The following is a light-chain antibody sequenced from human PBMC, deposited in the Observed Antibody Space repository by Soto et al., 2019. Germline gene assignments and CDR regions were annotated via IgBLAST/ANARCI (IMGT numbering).Light chain of an antibody. CDR1: SSDVGSNNR. Sequence: QSALTQPPSVSGSPGQSVAISCSGSSSDVGSNNRVSWYQQSPGTAPKLMIYDVTNRPSGVPDRFSGSKSGNTASLTISGLQAEAEADYYCSSFTASSTYVFGTGTKVTVL. CDR3: SSFTASSTYV. CDR2: DVT. V-gene: IGLV2-18*02. J-gene: IGLJ1*01.